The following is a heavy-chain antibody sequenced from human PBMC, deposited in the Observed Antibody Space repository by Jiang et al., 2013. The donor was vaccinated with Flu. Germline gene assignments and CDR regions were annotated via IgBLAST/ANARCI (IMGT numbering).Heavy chain of an antibody. D-gene: IGHD3-22*01. J-gene: IGHJ4*02. CDR1: GDSVSSNSAA. CDR3: ARDISNYYDSPGWGPFDY. Sequence: SQTLSLTCAISGDSVSSNSAAWNWIRQSPSRGLEWLGRTYYRSKWYNDYAVSVKSRITINPDTSKNQFSLQLNSVTPEDTAVYYCARDISNYYDSPGWGPFDYWGQGTLVTVSS. V-gene: IGHV6-1*01. CDR2: TYYRSKWYN.